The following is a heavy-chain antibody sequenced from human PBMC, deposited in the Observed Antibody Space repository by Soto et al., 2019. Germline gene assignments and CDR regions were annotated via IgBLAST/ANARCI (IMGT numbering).Heavy chain of an antibody. D-gene: IGHD3-10*01. CDR1: GFTFSSYA. V-gene: IGHV3-23*01. Sequence: GGSLRLSCAASGFTFSSYAMSWVRQAPGKGLEWVSAISGSGGSTYYADSVKGRFTISRDNSKNTLYLQMNSLRAADTAVYYCAKEPYYYGSGSYSPYFDYWGQGTLVTVS. J-gene: IGHJ4*02. CDR2: ISGSGGST. CDR3: AKEPYYYGSGSYSPYFDY.